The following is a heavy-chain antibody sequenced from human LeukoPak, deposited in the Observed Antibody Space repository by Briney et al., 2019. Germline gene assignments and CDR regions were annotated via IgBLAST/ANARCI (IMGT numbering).Heavy chain of an antibody. CDR3: ARPLNTMVRGITTATDFFSYAMDV. V-gene: IGHV1-69*13. CDR1: GGTFGSYA. Sequence: SVKVSCRASGGTFGSYAISWVRQAPGQGLEWMGGILPSFGATKYSQKFQDRVTITADVSTTTVYMDLTSLSSEDTALYYCARPLNTMVRGITTATDFFSYAMDVWGQGTAVTVSS. J-gene: IGHJ6*02. CDR2: ILPSFGAT. D-gene: IGHD3-10*01.